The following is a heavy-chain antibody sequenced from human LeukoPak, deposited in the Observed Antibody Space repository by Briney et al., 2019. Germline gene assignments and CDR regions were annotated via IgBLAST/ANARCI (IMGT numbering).Heavy chain of an antibody. J-gene: IGHJ6*02. CDR2: IIPIFGTV. CDR1: GGTFSSYA. Sequence: SVKVSCKASGGTFSSYAISWVRQAPGQGLEWMGGIIPIFGTVNDAQKFQGRVTITADESTSTAYMELSSLRSEDTAVYYCARDAETSSSSLEYYYYGMDVWGQGTTVTVSS. D-gene: IGHD6-6*01. CDR3: ARDAETSSSSLEYYYYGMDV. V-gene: IGHV1-69*13.